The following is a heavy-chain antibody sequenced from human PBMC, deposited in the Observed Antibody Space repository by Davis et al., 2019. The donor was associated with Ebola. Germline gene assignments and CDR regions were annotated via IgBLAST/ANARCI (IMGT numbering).Heavy chain of an antibody. CDR1: GFTFSSYA. V-gene: IGHV3-23*01. Sequence: GESLKISCAASGFTFSSYAMSWVRQAPGKGLEWVSAISGSGGSTYYADSVKGRFTISRDNAKNSLYLQMNSLRAEDTAVYYCARVGEYYDILTGYNYYYYYMDVWGKGTTVTVSS. CDR3: ARVGEYYDILTGYNYYYYYMDV. J-gene: IGHJ6*03. CDR2: ISGSGGST. D-gene: IGHD3-9*01.